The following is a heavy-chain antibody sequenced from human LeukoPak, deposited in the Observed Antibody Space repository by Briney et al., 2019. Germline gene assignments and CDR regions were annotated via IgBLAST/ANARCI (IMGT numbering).Heavy chain of an antibody. CDR1: GFTFSSYG. D-gene: IGHD5-18*01. Sequence: GGTLRLSCAASGFTFSSYGMSWVRQAPGKGLEWVSAISGSGGSTYYADSVKGRFTISRDNSENTLYLQMNSLRAEDTAVYYCARGQKYTSGYTVTELGSRYFDYWGQGTLVTVSS. CDR2: ISGSGGST. CDR3: ARGQKYTSGYTVTELGSRYFDY. J-gene: IGHJ4*02. V-gene: IGHV3-23*01.